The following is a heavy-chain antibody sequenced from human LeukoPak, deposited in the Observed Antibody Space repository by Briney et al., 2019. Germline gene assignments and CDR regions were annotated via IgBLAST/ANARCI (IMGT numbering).Heavy chain of an antibody. CDR1: GFTFISYE. CDR3: ARSSTSCDY. CDR2: ISSSGSTI. Sequence: GSLSLSCAASGFTFISYEMNWVRQAPGKGLEWVSYISSSGSTIYYADSVKGRFTISRDNAKNSLYLQMNSLRAEDTAVYYCARSSTSCDYWGQGTLVTVSS. V-gene: IGHV3-48*03. D-gene: IGHD2-2*01. J-gene: IGHJ4*02.